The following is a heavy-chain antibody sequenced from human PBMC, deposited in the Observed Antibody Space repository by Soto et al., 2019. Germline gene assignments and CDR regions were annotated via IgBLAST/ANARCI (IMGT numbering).Heavy chain of an antibody. V-gene: IGHV1-69*13. CDR3: ARPSCYCYGSGSYCYYGMDV. CDR1: GGTFSSYA. CDR2: IIPIFGTA. Sequence: SVKVSCKASGGTFSSYAISWVRQAPGQGLEWMGGIIPIFGTANYAQKFQGRVTITADECTSTAYMELSSLRSEDTAVYYCARPSCYCYGSGSYCYYGMDVWGQGTTVTVSS. D-gene: IGHD3-10*01. J-gene: IGHJ6*02.